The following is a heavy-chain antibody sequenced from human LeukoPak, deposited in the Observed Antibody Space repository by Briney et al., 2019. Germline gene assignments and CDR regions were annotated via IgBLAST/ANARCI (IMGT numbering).Heavy chain of an antibody. Sequence: PSETLSLTCTVSGGSVSSASYYWSWTRQPPGKGLEWIGYIYYSGSTNYNPSLKSRVTISVDTSKNQFSLKLSSVTAADTAVYYCARVQMVYAFDIWGQGTMVTVSS. CDR3: ARVQMVYAFDI. D-gene: IGHD6-13*01. CDR2: IYYSGST. V-gene: IGHV4-61*01. J-gene: IGHJ3*02. CDR1: GGSVSSASYY.